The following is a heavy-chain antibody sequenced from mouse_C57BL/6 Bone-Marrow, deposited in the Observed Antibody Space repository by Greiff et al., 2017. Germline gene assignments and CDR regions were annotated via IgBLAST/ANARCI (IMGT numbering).Heavy chain of an antibody. J-gene: IGHJ3*01. CDR1: GYSITSGYY. Sequence: VQLKESGPGLVKPSQSLSLTCSVTGYSITSGYYWNWIRQFPGNKLEWMGYINYDGSNNYNPSLKNRISITRDTSKNQFFLKLNSVTTEDTATYYCARDNYGSSYAWFAYWGQGTLVTVSA. V-gene: IGHV3-6*01. D-gene: IGHD1-1*01. CDR2: INYDGSN. CDR3: ARDNYGSSYAWFAY.